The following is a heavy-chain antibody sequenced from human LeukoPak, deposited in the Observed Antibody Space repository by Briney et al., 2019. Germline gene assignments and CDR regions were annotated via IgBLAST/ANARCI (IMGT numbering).Heavy chain of an antibody. V-gene: IGHV3-20*04. CDR2: INWNGGST. Sequence: GGSLRLSCAASGFTFDDYGMSWVRQAPGKGLEWVSGINWNGGSTGYADSVKGRFTISRDNAKNSLYLQMNSLRAEDTALYYCAKWGVGSGYYYSDYWGQGTLVTVSS. D-gene: IGHD3-22*01. CDR3: AKWGVGSGYYYSDY. J-gene: IGHJ4*02. CDR1: GFTFDDYG.